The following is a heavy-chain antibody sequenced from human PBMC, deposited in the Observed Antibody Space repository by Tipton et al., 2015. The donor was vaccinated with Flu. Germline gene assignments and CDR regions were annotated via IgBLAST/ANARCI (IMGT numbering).Heavy chain of an antibody. J-gene: IGHJ5*02. CDR3: ARDGIFGVIRGP. V-gene: IGHV4-61*08. CDR1: GDSVTSAGYY. D-gene: IGHD3-3*01. CDR2: IYFSGTA. Sequence: LVQPSETLSLNCSVSGDSVTSAGYYWSWIRQPPGKGLEWVGYIYFSGTAYYNPSLKSRVTISLDTSKNQFSLKLTSVTAADTAVYYCARDGIFGVIRGPWGQGALVTVSS.